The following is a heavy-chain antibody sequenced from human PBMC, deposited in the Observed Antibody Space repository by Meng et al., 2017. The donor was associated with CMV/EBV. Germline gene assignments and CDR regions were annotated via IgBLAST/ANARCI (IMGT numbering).Heavy chain of an antibody. Sequence: ASVKVSCQASGYTFTGYYMHWVRQAPGQGLEWMGWINPNSGGTNYAQKFQGRVTMTRDTSISTAYMELSRLRSDDTAVYYCARTYYYDSSGPKGFDYWGQGTLVTVSS. J-gene: IGHJ4*02. CDR2: INPNSGGT. V-gene: IGHV1-2*02. D-gene: IGHD3-22*01. CDR1: GYTFTGYY. CDR3: ARTYYYDSSGPKGFDY.